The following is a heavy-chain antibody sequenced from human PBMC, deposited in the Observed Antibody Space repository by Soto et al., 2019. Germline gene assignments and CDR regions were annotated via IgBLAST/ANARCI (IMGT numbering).Heavy chain of an antibody. D-gene: IGHD3-22*01. CDR1: GYTFTSYY. V-gene: IGHV1-46*01. CDR3: ARDEGSGGVNYYDSGPWFDP. CDR2: INPSGGST. J-gene: IGHJ5*02. Sequence: ASVKVSCKASGYTFTSYYMHWVRQAPGQGLEWMGIINPSGGSTSYAQKFQGRVTMTRDTSTSTVYMELSSLRSEDTAVYYCARDEGSGGVNYYDSGPWFDPWGQGTLVTVSS.